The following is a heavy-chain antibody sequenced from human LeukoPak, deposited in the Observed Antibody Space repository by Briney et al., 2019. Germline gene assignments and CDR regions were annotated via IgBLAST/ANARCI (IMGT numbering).Heavy chain of an antibody. CDR1: GFTLFNFL. CDR3: AKDSYSKGDY. J-gene: IGHJ4*02. CDR2: INHDGSVK. V-gene: IGHV3-7*01. D-gene: IGHD4-11*01. Sequence: GSLRLPFVAPGFTLFNFLMGWGPQAPGKGLQWVANINHDGSVKNYVGSVKGRFAISRDNAQNSFYLQTNSLETDDTAVYYCAKDSYSKGDYWGQGTLVTVSS.